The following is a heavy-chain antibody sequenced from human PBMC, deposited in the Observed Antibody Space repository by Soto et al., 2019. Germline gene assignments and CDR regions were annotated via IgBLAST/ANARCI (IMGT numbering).Heavy chain of an antibody. CDR1: GFICSSYD. V-gene: IGHV3-23*01. CDR3: AKATATSGGAFDI. CDR2: ILVGGST. Sequence: GGSLRLSCAASGFICSSYDMSWVRQATGTGLEWVSTILVGGSTHYEDSVKGRFTISRDESKHTVYLQMHSLTAGDTAVYYCAKATATSGGAFDICGQETMVTVSS. D-gene: IGHD1-1*01. J-gene: IGHJ3*02.